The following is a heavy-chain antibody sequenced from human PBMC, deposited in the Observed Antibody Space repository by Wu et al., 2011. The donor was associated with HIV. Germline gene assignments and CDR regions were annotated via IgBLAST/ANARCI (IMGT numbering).Heavy chain of an antibody. CDR3: ARSGVSAEYYFYYMND. D-gene: IGHD2-2*01. CDR1: GGTFSSYG. V-gene: IGHV1-69*05. Sequence: QVQLVQSGAEVKKPGSSVKVSCKASGGTFSSYGISWVRQAPGQGLEWMGGIIPMFGTAKYAQKFQGRVTITTDESTSTAYMELSSLRSEDTAIYYCARSGVSAEYYFYYMNDWGKGTTVTVPS. CDR2: IIPMFGTA. J-gene: IGHJ6*03.